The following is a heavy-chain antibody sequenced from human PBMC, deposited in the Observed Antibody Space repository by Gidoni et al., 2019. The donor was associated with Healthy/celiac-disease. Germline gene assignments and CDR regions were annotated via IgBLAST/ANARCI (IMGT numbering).Heavy chain of an antibody. Sequence: QVQLVESGGGVVQPGRSLRLSCVASGFTFSSYGLHWVRQAPGKGLEWVAVRWYDGSNKYYADSVKGRFTISRDNSKNTLYLQMNSLRAEDTAVYYCARDLEAAADYWGQGTLVTVSS. D-gene: IGHD6-13*01. CDR3: ARDLEAAADY. J-gene: IGHJ4*02. V-gene: IGHV3-33*01. CDR1: GFTFSSYG. CDR2: RWYDGSNK.